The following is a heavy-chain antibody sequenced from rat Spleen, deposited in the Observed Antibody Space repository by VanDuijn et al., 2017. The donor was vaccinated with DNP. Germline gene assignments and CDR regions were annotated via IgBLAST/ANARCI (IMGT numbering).Heavy chain of an antibody. CDR3: ARVGDLHDGGDGDVLDV. CDR1: GFPFSYYW. CDR2: ITGGSRIT. D-gene: IGHD1-12*02. J-gene: IGHJ4*01. Sequence: EVQLVESGGDLVQPGRSLKLSCVASGFPFSYYWMAWLRQVPGKALEWIASITGGSRITSYPDSMKGRFTISRDDAKNTLSLQMNSLRSEDTAIYYCARVGDLHDGGDGDVLDVWGQGTSVTVSS. V-gene: IGHV5-31*01.